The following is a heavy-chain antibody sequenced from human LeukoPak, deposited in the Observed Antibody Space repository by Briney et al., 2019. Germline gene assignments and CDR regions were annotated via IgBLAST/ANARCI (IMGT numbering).Heavy chain of an antibody. Sequence: PGRSLRLSCAASGFTFSSCGMHWVRQAPGKGLEWVAVISYDGSNKYYADSVKGRFTISRDNAKKTLFLQMNSLRIEDTAVYYCGRARYYDSTNAGGMDVWGQGTTVTVSS. CDR1: GFTFSSCG. CDR2: ISYDGSNK. V-gene: IGHV3-30*03. CDR3: GRARYYDSTNAGGMDV. D-gene: IGHD3-22*01. J-gene: IGHJ6*02.